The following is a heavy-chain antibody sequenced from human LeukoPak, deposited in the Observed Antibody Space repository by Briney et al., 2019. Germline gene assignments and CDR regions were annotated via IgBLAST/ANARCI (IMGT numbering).Heavy chain of an antibody. V-gene: IGHV1-69*13. D-gene: IGHD4-17*01. CDR1: GGTFSSYA. J-gene: IGHJ5*02. CDR3: ARGVTKWFDP. CDR2: IIPIFGTA. Sequence: ASVKVSCKASGGTFSSYAISWVRQAPGQGLEWMGGIIPIFGTANYAQKFQGGVTITADESTSTAYMELSSLRSEDTAVYYCARGVTKWFDPWGQGTLVTVSS.